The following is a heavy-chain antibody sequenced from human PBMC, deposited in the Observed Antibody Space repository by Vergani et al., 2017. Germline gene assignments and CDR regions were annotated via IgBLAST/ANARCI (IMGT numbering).Heavy chain of an antibody. D-gene: IGHD5-18*01. CDR3: ARSARYSYGYFDY. V-gene: IGHV3-21*01. CDR2: ISSSSSYI. Sequence: EVQLVESGGGLVKPGGSLRLSCAASGFTFSSYSMNWVRQAPGKGLEWVSSISSSSSYIYYADSVKGRFTISRDNAKNSLYLQMNSLRAEDTAVYYCARSARYSYGYFDYWGQGTLATVSS. CDR1: GFTFSSYS. J-gene: IGHJ4*02.